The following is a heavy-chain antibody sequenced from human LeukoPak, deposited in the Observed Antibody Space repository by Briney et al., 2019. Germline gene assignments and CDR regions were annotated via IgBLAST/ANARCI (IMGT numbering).Heavy chain of an antibody. D-gene: IGHD4-17*01. V-gene: IGHV1-69*04. J-gene: IGHJ4*02. CDR3: ARVGSMDDYGDSPPDY. CDR2: ITPILGIA. CDR1: GGTFSSYA. Sequence: SVKVSCKASGGTFSSYAISWVRQAPGQGLEWMGRITPILGIANYAQKFQGRVTITADKSTSTAYMELSSLRSEDTAVYYCARVGSMDDYGDSPPDYWGQGTLVTVSS.